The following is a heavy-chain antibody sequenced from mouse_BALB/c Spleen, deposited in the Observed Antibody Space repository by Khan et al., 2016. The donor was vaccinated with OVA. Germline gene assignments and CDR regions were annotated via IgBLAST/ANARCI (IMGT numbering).Heavy chain of an antibody. CDR1: GFTFSNYA. Sequence: EVQLVESGGGLVKPGGSLKISCTASGFTFSNYAMSWVRQTPEKGLEWVATISSGGSYTYYPDSVRGRFTISRDNAETTLYLQMNSLRSEDTAMYYCARTPGYYGSNYFDYWGQGTTLTVSS. V-gene: IGHV5-9-3*01. CDR2: ISSGGSYT. CDR3: ARTPGYYGSNYFDY. J-gene: IGHJ2*01. D-gene: IGHD1-1*01.